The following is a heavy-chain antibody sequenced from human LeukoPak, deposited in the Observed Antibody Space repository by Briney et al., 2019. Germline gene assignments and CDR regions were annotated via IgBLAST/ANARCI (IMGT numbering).Heavy chain of an antibody. V-gene: IGHV4-34*01. CDR1: GGSFSGYY. D-gene: IGHD3-10*01. Sequence: SETLSLTCAVYGGSFSGYYWSWIRQPPGKGLEWIGEINHSGSTNYNPSLKSGVTISVDTSKNQFSLKLSSVTAADTAVYYCARASTYYYGSGSYSNWFDPWGQGTLVTVSS. CDR2: INHSGST. CDR3: ARASTYYYGSGSYSNWFDP. J-gene: IGHJ5*02.